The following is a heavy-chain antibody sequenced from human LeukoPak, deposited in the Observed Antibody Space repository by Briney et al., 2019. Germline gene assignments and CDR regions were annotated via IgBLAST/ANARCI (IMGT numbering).Heavy chain of an antibody. CDR3: ARIGHDLYQTFDF. J-gene: IGHJ4*01. Sequence: GGPLSLSSTTPGFNFRAYGMAWVRQPPGKGLEWVANIHQHGSKENYLDSVKGRFTISRDNAKSSIYLQMNSLRAEDTAIYYCARIGHDLYQTFDFWGNGNLITVSS. D-gene: IGHD2-2*01. CDR2: IHQHGSKE. V-gene: IGHV3-7*03. CDR1: GFNFRAYG.